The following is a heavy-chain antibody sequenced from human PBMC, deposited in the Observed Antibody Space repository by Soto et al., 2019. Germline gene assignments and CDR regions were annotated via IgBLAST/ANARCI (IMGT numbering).Heavy chain of an antibody. CDR2: IKQDGSEK. J-gene: IGHJ4*02. Sequence: GGSLRLSCAASGCTFSSYWMSWVRQAPGKGLEWVANIKQDGSEKYYVDSVKGRFTISRDNAKNSLYLQMNSLRAEDTAVYYCARGQYYFDYWGQGTLVTVSS. CDR3: ARGQYYFDY. V-gene: IGHV3-7*01. CDR1: GCTFSSYW.